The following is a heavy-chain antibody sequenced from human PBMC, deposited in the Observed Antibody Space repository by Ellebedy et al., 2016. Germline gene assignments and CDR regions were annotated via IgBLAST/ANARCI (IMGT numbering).Heavy chain of an antibody. CDR1: GFTFSSYD. V-gene: IGHV3-13*01. Sequence: GESLKISCAASGFTFSSYDMHWVCQATGKGLEWVSVIGTAGDTYYPGSVKGRFTISRENAKNSLYLQMNSLRAGDTAVYYCARGKRGYSGYFGYWGQGTLVTVSS. D-gene: IGHD5-12*01. CDR2: IGTAGDT. CDR3: ARGKRGYSGYFGY. J-gene: IGHJ4*02.